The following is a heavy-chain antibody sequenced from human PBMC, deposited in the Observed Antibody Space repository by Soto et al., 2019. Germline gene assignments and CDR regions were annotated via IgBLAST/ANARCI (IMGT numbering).Heavy chain of an antibody. CDR2: VYHTGST. J-gene: IGHJ5*01. D-gene: IGHD3-22*01. CDR1: GGSISGDYY. V-gene: IGHV4-30-4*01. Sequence: SETLSLTCPVSGGSISGDYYWNWIRHAPGKGLEWIGYVYHTGSTYHNPSLKSRGSISVDTSNNQFSLKLSYVTAADTAVYFCDREPYDITGSGIDSWGQVIPVTVSS. CDR3: DREPYDITGSGIDS.